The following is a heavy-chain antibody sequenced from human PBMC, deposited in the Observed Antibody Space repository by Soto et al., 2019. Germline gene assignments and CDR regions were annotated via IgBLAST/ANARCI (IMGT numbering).Heavy chain of an antibody. V-gene: IGHV3-30-3*01. CDR3: ARLLSGSYSKFDY. CDR1: GFTFSSYA. CDR2: ISYDGSNK. Sequence: GGSLRLSCAASGFTFSSYAMHWVRQAPGKGLEWVAVISYDGSNKYYADSVKGRLTISRDNSKNTLYLQMNSLRAEDTAVYYCARLLSGSYSKFDYWGQGAMVTVYS. D-gene: IGHD1-26*01. J-gene: IGHJ4*02.